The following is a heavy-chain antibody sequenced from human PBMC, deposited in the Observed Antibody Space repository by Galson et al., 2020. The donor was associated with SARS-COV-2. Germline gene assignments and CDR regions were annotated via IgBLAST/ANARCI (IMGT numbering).Heavy chain of an antibody. D-gene: IGHD6-19*01. CDR2: IRGDGSER. V-gene: IGHV3-7*01. CDR1: GFTFKDYW. J-gene: IGHJ4*02. CDR3: TREGWQGGY. Sequence: GGSLRLSCAVSGFTFKDYWMSWVRQAPGKGLEWVANIRGDGSERNYVDSVKGRFSISRDNAVNLLYLQMNSLRAEDTAVYYCTREGWQGGYWGQGTRVTVSS.